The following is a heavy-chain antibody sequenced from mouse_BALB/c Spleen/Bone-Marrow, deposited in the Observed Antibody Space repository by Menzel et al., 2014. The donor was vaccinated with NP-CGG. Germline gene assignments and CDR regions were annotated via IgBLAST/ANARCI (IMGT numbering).Heavy chain of an antibody. V-gene: IGHV5-9-2*01. CDR1: GFTFXSYG. CDR3: ARHAYYDQTEVSFVY. J-gene: IGHJ3*01. D-gene: IGHD2-4*01. CDR2: ISGGGSYT. Sequence: EVMLMESGGGLVKSGGSLKLSCAASGFTFXSYGMSWVRQTPEKRLEWVATISGGGSYTFYPDSVKGRFTISRDNAKNNLYLQLSSLRSEDTALYYCARHAYYDQTEVSFVYWGQGTLVTVSA.